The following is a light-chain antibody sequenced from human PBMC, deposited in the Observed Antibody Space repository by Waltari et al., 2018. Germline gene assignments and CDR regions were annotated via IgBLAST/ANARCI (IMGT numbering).Light chain of an antibody. CDR2: GNS. CDR1: SSNIGAGYD. Sequence: QSVLTQPPSASGAPGQRVTISCTGSSSNIGAGYDVNWYQQLPGKVPKLLIYGNSNRPSGVPDRSSGSKSGTSASLAITGLQAEDEADYYCQSYDSSLGGSVFGGGTKLTVL. J-gene: IGLJ2*01. CDR3: QSYDSSLGGSV. V-gene: IGLV1-40*01.